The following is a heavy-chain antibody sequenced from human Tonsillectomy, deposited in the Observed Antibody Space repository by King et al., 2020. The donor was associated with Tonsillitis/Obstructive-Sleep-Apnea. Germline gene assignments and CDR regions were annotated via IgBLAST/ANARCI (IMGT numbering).Heavy chain of an antibody. J-gene: IGHJ6*02. CDR2: IDPSDSYT. Sequence: QLVQSGAEVKKPGESLRISCKGSGYSFTSYWISWVRQMPGKGLEWMGRIDPSDSYTNYSPSFQGHVTISADKSISTAYLQWSSLKASDTAMYYCARLGGYGDYVHSYYYYGMDVWGQGTTVTVSS. V-gene: IGHV5-10-1*03. CDR1: GYSFTSYW. CDR3: ARLGGYGDYVHSYYYYGMDV. D-gene: IGHD4-17*01.